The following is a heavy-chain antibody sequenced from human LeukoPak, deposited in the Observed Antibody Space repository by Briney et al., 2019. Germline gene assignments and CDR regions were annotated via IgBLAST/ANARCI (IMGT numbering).Heavy chain of an antibody. V-gene: IGHV3-74*01. Sequence: GGSLRLSCAVTGFNLRTYWIHWVRHSPGRGLEWVARINGEGSRISYADSVRGRFTISRDSAKNTAYLQMNSLRAEDTALYYCARDPGYYYYGMDVWGQGTTVVVSS. CDR1: GFNLRTYW. CDR2: INGEGSRI. J-gene: IGHJ6*02. CDR3: ARDPGYYYYGMDV.